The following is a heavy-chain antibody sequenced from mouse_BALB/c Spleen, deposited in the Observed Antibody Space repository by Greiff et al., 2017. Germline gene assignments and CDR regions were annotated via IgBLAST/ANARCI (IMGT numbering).Heavy chain of an antibody. CDR2: IRNKANGYTT. V-gene: IGHV7-3*02. CDR1: GFTFTDYY. Sequence: EVMLVESGGGLVQPGGSLRLSCATSGFTFTDYYMSWVRQPPGKALEWLGFIRNKANGYTTEYSASVKGRFTISRDNSQSILYLQMNTLRAEDSATYYCARVPPTTATSPFYAMDYWGQGTSVTVSS. D-gene: IGHD1-2*01. J-gene: IGHJ4*01. CDR3: ARVPPTTATSPFYAMDY.